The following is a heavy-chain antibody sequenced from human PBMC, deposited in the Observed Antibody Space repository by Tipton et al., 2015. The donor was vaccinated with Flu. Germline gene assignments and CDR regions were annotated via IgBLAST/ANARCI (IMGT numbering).Heavy chain of an antibody. J-gene: IGHJ3*02. CDR1: GDYISDYY. Sequence: TLSLTCIVSGDYISDYYWNWIRQSPGGGLEWLGYIHHTGKTNQNPSLKSRLTVSVDTSRNQFSLTLNSVTAADTAVYFRARGNWGGAFDTWGQGTMVTVSS. V-gene: IGHV4-59*07. CDR2: IHHTGKT. D-gene: IGHD7-27*01. CDR3: ARGNWGGAFDT.